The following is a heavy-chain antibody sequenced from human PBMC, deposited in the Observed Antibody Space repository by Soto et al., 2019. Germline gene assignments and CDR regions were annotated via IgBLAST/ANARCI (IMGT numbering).Heavy chain of an antibody. CDR3: ARIRGIAAAEYYFDY. CDR1: GGSFSGYY. Sequence: SETLSLTCAVYGGSFSGYYWSWIRQPPGKGLEWIGEINHSGSTNYNPSLKSRVTISVDTSKNQVVLTMTNMDPVDTATYYCARIRGIAAAEYYFDYWGQGTLVTVSS. V-gene: IGHV4-34*01. D-gene: IGHD6-13*01. J-gene: IGHJ4*02. CDR2: INHSGST.